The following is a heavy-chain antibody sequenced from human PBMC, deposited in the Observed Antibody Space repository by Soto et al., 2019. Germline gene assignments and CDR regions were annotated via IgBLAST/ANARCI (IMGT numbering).Heavy chain of an antibody. CDR1: GFTFSSYS. Sequence: PGGSLILSCASSGFTFSSYSMSWVRQAPGKGLEWVSGISGSGGKTPYADSVKGRFTISRDNSKKTLFLQLTSLRVDGTAVYYCVKDLNYDFWSGYNYYALEIWGQGTTVNVSS. CDR2: ISGSGGKT. CDR3: VKDLNYDFWSGYNYYALEI. V-gene: IGHV3-23*01. D-gene: IGHD3-3*01. J-gene: IGHJ6*02.